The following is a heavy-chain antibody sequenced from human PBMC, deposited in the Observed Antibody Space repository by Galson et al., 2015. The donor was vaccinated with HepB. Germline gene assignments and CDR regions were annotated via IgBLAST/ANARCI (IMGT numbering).Heavy chain of an antibody. CDR2: ISSSSSYI. V-gene: IGHV3-21*01. J-gene: IGHJ4*02. CDR1: GFTFSSYS. D-gene: IGHD6-6*01. CDR3: ARDRGIAARRPLDY. Sequence: SLRLSCAASGFTFSSYSMNWVRQAPGKGLEWVSSISSSSSYIYYADSVKGRFTISRDNAKNSLYLQMNSLRAEDTAVYYCARDRGIAARRPLDYWGQGTLVTVSS.